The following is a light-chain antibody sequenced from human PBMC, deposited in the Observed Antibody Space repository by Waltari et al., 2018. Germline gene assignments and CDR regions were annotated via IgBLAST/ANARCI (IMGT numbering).Light chain of an antibody. CDR1: SGHSSNA. V-gene: IGLV4-69*01. Sequence: QLVLTQSPSSSASLGASVKLTCTLSSGHSSNAIAWHQQQPGKGPRYLMKLHSDGSHRKGDGLPDRFAGSSSGAGRYLTISSLQSEDEADYDGQTWATGNQVFGGGTKLTVL. J-gene: IGLJ3*02. CDR2: LHSDGSH. CDR3: QTWATGNQV.